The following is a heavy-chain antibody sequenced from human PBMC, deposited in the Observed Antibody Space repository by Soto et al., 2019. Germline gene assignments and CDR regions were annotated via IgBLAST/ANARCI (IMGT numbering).Heavy chain of an antibody. CDR3: ASEKVRITMVRGVIITDYYCMDV. J-gene: IGHJ6*02. CDR2: ISAYNGNT. D-gene: IGHD3-10*01. V-gene: IGHV1-18*04. Sequence: QVQLVQSGAEVKKPGASVKVSCKASGYTFTSYGISWVRQAPGQGLEWMGWISAYNGNTNYAQKLQGRVTMTTDTSTSTAYMELRSLRSHDTAVYYYASEKVRITMVRGVIITDYYCMDVWGQGTTVTVSS. CDR1: GYTFTSYG.